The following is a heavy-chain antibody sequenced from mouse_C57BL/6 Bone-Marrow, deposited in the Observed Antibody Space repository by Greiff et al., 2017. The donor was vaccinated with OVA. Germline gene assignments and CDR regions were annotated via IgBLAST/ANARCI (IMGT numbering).Heavy chain of an antibody. J-gene: IGHJ4*01. V-gene: IGHV5-4*01. CDR2: ISDGGSYT. Sequence: EVQLVESGGGLVKPGGSLKLSCAASGFTFSSYAMSWVRQTPEKRLEWVATISDGGSYTYYPDNVKGRFTISRDNAKNNLYLQMSHLESEDTAMYYCARGGDGYCAMDDWGQGTSVTVSS. CDR3: ARGGDGYCAMDD. D-gene: IGHD2-3*01. CDR1: GFTFSSYA.